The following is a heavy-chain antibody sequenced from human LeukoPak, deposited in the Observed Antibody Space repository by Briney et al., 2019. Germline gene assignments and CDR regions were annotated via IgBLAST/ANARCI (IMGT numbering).Heavy chain of an antibody. Sequence: PGGSLRLSCAASGFTFSSYAMSWVRQAPGKGLEWVSAITGSGGSTYYIDSVKGRFTISRDNSKNTLYLQMNSLRAEDTAVYYCAKDSRYSSSSVGTDWGQGTLVTVSS. D-gene: IGHD6-6*01. CDR1: GFTFSSYA. J-gene: IGHJ4*02. V-gene: IGHV3-23*01. CDR2: ITGSGGST. CDR3: AKDSRYSSSSVGTD.